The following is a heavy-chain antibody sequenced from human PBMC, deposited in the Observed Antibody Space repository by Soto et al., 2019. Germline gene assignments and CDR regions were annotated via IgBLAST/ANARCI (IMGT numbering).Heavy chain of an antibody. CDR2: TSYTRNT. J-gene: IGHJ5*02. CDR1: GSTIASYH. V-gene: IGHV4-59*01. CDR3: ARDMHAGFTHYCDP. D-gene: IGHD1-26*01. Sequence: SSETLSLTCIVSGSTIASYHWSWIRQFPEKGLKCIAYTSYTRNTNSNPSYQSRVTISIDTSKNELFLKMSSMTAADTAVYYCARDMHAGFTHYCDPWGQGTLVTVSS.